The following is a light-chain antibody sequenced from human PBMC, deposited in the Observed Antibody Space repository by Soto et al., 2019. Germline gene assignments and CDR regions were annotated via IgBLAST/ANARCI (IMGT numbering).Light chain of an antibody. CDR3: ASYTRSSTYV. CDR2: EVS. V-gene: IGLV2-14*01. Sequence: QSVLTQPASVSGSPGQSITISCTGTSSDVGGYDYVSWYQQHPGKAPKLMIYEVSNRPSGVSNRFSGSKSGNTASLTTSGLQAEDEADYYCASYTRSSTYVFGNGTKVTV. J-gene: IGLJ1*01. CDR1: SSDVGGYDY.